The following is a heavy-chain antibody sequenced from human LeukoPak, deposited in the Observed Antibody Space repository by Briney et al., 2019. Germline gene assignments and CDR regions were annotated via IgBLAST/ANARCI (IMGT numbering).Heavy chain of an antibody. D-gene: IGHD3-22*01. Sequence: ASVNVSCKACGYTFTANYIHWVRQARGQGREWVGRIHPKSGGENYAQKFRDRVTLNRATSINTAYMELSGLRSDDAAVYYCARAYYDSSVYFGWGNDYYYYYMDVWGEGTTVTISS. V-gene: IGHV1-2*06. J-gene: IGHJ6*03. CDR3: ARAYYDSSVYFGWGNDYYYYYMDV. CDR1: GYTFTANY. CDR2: IHPKSGGE.